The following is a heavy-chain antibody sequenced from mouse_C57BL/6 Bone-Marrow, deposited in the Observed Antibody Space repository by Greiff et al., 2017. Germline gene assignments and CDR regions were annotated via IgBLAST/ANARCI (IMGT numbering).Heavy chain of an antibody. Sequence: EVKLVESGGGLVKPGGSLKLSCAASGFTFSDYGMHWVRQAPEKGLEWVAYISSGSSTIYYADTVKGRFTISRDNAKNTLFLQMTSLRSEDTAMYYCARLYYQFAYWGQGTLVTVSA. CDR3: ARLYYQFAY. V-gene: IGHV5-17*01. CDR2: ISSGSSTI. CDR1: GFTFSDYG. J-gene: IGHJ3*01. D-gene: IGHD2-1*01.